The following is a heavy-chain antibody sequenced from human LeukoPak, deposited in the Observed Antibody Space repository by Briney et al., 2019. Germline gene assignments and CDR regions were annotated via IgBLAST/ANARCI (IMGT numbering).Heavy chain of an antibody. CDR2: IYTSESP. D-gene: IGHD6-13*01. CDR1: GGSFSGYY. J-gene: IGHJ2*01. CDR3: ARVSSSWYQDWYFDL. Sequence: SETLSLTCAVYGGSFSGYYWSWIRQPAGKGLEWIGRIYTSESPTYNPSLKSRVTISLDTSKNQFSLKLSSVTAADTAVYYCARVSSSWYQDWYFDLWGRGTLVTVSS. V-gene: IGHV4-59*10.